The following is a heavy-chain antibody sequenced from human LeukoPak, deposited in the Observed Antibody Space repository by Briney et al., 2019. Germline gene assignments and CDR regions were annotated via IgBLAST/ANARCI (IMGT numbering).Heavy chain of an antibody. V-gene: IGHV3-20*04. CDR3: ARYGFYCSSTSCYIFDN. Sequence: PGGSLRLSCAASGFTFDAYGMSWVRQAPGKGLEWVSGVNWNGGTIGYADSVKGRFTISRDNAKNSLYLQMNSLRAEDTALYYCARYGFYCSSTSCYIFDNWGQGTLVTVSS. D-gene: IGHD2-2*02. J-gene: IGHJ4*02. CDR2: VNWNGGTI. CDR1: GFTFDAYG.